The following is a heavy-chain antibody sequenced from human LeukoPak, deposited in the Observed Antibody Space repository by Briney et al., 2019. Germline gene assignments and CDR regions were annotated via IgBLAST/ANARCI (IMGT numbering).Heavy chain of an antibody. Sequence: GGSLRLSCAASGFTFSSYSMNWVRQAPGEGLERVSYISSSSSTIYYADSVKGRFTISRDNAKNSLYLQMNSLRAEDTAVYYCARGGYYDILTGYTFDYWGQGTLVTVSS. CDR1: GFTFSSYS. J-gene: IGHJ4*02. D-gene: IGHD3-9*01. V-gene: IGHV3-48*01. CDR2: ISSSSSTI. CDR3: ARGGYYDILTGYTFDY.